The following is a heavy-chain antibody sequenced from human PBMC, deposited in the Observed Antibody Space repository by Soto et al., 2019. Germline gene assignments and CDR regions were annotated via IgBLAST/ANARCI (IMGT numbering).Heavy chain of an antibody. V-gene: IGHV3-7*01. Sequence: SGGSLRLSCAASGFTFSSYWMSWVRQAPGKGLEWVANIKQDGSEKYYVDSVKGRFTISRDNAKNSLYPQMNSLRAEDTAVYYCARDDYDFWSGYTQTLFDYWGQGTLVTVSS. D-gene: IGHD3-3*01. CDR3: ARDDYDFWSGYTQTLFDY. CDR2: IKQDGSEK. J-gene: IGHJ4*02. CDR1: GFTFSSYW.